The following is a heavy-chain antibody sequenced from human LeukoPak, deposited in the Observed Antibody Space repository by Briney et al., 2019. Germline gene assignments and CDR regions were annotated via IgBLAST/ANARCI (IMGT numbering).Heavy chain of an antibody. V-gene: IGHV3-66*01. D-gene: IGHD6-19*01. CDR1: GFAVSTNY. CDR2: IYSGGST. CDR3: ARGGIAVAGWFDP. Sequence: GGSLRLSCAASGFAVSTNYMSWVRQAPGKGLEWVAIIYSGGSTYYAESVKGRFTISRDSSKNTLFLQMNSLRAEDTAVYYCARGGIAVAGWFDPWGQGTLVTVSS. J-gene: IGHJ5*02.